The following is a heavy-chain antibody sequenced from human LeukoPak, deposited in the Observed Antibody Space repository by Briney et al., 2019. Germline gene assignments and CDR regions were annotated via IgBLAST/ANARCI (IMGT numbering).Heavy chain of an antibody. CDR1: GYTFTSYD. J-gene: IGHJ6*03. D-gene: IGHD5-18*01. CDR2: MNPNSGNT. V-gene: IGHV1-8*01. CDR3: ARWEKGYSYGYLYYYYMDA. Sequence: ASVKVSCKASGYTFTSYDINWVRQATGQGLEWMGWMNPNSGNTGYAQKFQGRVTMTRNTSISTAYMELSSLRSEDTAVYYCARWEKGYSYGYLYYYYMDAWGKGTTVTVSS.